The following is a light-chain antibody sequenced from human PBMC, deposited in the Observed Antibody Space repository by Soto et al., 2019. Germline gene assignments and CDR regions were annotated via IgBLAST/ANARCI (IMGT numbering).Light chain of an antibody. V-gene: IGKV1-5*03. CDR1: QTITTW. CDR2: KAT. Sequence: DIQMTQSPSTLSASVGDRVTITCRASQTITTWLAWYQQKPGKAPKLLIYKATNLQSGVPSRFSGSGSGTEFSLNISSLQPEDFAIYDCQQYNDYQYTFGQGTKLEIK. J-gene: IGKJ2*01. CDR3: QQYNDYQYT.